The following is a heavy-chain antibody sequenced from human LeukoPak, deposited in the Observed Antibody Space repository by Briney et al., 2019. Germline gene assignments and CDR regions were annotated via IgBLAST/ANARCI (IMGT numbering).Heavy chain of an antibody. Sequence: SETLSLTRAVYGGSFSGYYWSWIRQPPGKGLEWIGEINHSGSTNYNPSLKSRVTISVDTSKNQFSLKLSSVTAADTAVYYCARVSTMVRGIDYWGQGTLVTVSS. CDR1: GGSFSGYY. CDR2: INHSGST. J-gene: IGHJ4*02. CDR3: ARVSTMVRGIDY. D-gene: IGHD3-10*01. V-gene: IGHV4-34*01.